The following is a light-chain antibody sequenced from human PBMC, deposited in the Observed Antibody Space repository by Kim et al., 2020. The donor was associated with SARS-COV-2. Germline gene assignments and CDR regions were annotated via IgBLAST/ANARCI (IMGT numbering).Light chain of an antibody. CDR3: QQYGSSPRT. Sequence: EIVLTQSPGTLSLSPGERATLSCRASRTVSSNYLAWYQQKPGQAPRLLIYGASSRATGIPDRFSGSGSGTDFTLTINRLEPEDFAVYYCQQYGSSPRTFGQGTKVDIK. J-gene: IGKJ1*01. CDR2: GAS. CDR1: RTVSSNY. V-gene: IGKV3-20*01.